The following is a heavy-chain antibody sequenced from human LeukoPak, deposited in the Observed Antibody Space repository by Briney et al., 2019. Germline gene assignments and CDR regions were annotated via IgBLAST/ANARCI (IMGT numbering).Heavy chain of an antibody. CDR3: AKGATSAYFSPLDS. Sequence: SLRLSCGASVFTFSNYAISCVRQAPGKGLEWVSGITNGGGNTKYADSVEVRFTISRDNAKNTLYLQMDRLRAEDTAIYYCAKGATSAYFSPLDSWGQGTLVTVSS. CDR1: VFTFSNYA. D-gene: IGHD3-22*01. J-gene: IGHJ4*02. CDR2: ITNGGGNT. V-gene: IGHV3-23*01.